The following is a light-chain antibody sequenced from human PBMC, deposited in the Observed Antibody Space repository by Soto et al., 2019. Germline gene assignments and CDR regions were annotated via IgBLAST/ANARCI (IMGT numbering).Light chain of an antibody. CDR1: SSNIGSNS. Sequence: QSALTQPPSASGTAGQGVTISCSGSSSNIGSNSVFWYQQLPTKAPKLFVYGDNQRPSGVPDRFSGSKSGTSASLAISGLRSEDEADYYCAAWDDSLSGYVFGSGTKVTVL. J-gene: IGLJ1*01. CDR3: AAWDDSLSGYV. V-gene: IGLV1-47*02. CDR2: GDN.